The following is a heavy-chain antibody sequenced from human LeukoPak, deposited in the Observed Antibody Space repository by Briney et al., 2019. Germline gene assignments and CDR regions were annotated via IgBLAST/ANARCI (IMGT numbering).Heavy chain of an antibody. CDR1: GGSISSYY. J-gene: IGHJ4*02. D-gene: IGHD2-8*01. CDR3: ARGGILLNRNERAYFDY. CDR2: IYYSGST. Sequence: PSETLSLTCTVSGGSISSYYWSWIRQPPGKGLEWIGYIYYSGSTNYNPSLKSRVTISVDTSKNQFSLKLSSVTAADTAVYYCARGGILLNRNERAYFDYWGQGTLVTVSS. V-gene: IGHV4-59*01.